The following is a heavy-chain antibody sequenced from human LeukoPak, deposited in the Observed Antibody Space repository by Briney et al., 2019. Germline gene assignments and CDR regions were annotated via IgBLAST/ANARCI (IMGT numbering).Heavy chain of an antibody. V-gene: IGHV3-48*03. CDR3: ARGGYCSSSVCYSLNAFDI. CDR2: ISGSGTTI. CDR1: GFTFSSYE. D-gene: IGHD2-2*01. Sequence: GGSLRLSCAASGFTFSSYEMNWVRQAPGKGLEWGSYISGSGTTIHYADSVKGRFTISRDNAKNSLYLQMNSLRAVDTAVYYCARGGYCSSSVCYSLNAFDIWGQGTMFTVSS. J-gene: IGHJ3*02.